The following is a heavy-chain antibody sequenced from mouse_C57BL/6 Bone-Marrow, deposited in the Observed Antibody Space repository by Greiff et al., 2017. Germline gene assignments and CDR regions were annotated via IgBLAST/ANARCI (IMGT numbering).Heavy chain of an antibody. Sequence: EVLLVESGADLVKPGASLKLSCAASGFTFSSYGMSWVSQTPDKRLEWVATICRGGSYTYYPDSVKGRFTISRDNAKNTLYLQLSSLKSEDTAMYYCARREYSTCAYWGQGTLVTVSA. CDR2: ICRGGSYT. CDR3: ARREYSTCAY. V-gene: IGHV5-6*01. CDR1: GFTFSSYG. J-gene: IGHJ3*01. D-gene: IGHD2-5*01.